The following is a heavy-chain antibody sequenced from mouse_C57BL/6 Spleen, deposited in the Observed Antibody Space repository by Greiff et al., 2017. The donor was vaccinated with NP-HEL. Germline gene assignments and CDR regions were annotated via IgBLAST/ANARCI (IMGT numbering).Heavy chain of an antibody. J-gene: IGHJ4*01. CDR1: GYAFSSSW. D-gene: IGHD2-5*01. CDR2: IYPGDGDT. Sequence: QVQLKESGPELVKPGASVKISCKASGYAFSSSWMNWVKQRPGKGLEWIGRIYPGDGDTNYNGKFKGKATLTADKSSSTAYMQLSSLTSEDSAVYFCAYSNYAAMDYWGQGTSVTVSS. V-gene: IGHV1-82*01. CDR3: AYSNYAAMDY.